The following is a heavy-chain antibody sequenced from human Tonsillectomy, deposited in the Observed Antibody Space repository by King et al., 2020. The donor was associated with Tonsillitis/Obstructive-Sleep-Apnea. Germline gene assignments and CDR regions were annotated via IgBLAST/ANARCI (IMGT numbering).Heavy chain of an antibody. Sequence: QLQESGPGLVKPSETLYLTCTVFGGSISRSSYYWGWIRQPPGKGLEWMGSIYYSWSTYYHPSPKSRVTMSVDTSKNQFALKPSSVTAADTAVYYCASGVLRGYSYGYGYWGQGTLVTVSS. CDR2: IYYSWST. D-gene: IGHD5-18*01. V-gene: IGHV4-39*01. CDR3: ASGVLRGYSYGYGY. J-gene: IGHJ4*02. CDR1: GGSISRSSYY.